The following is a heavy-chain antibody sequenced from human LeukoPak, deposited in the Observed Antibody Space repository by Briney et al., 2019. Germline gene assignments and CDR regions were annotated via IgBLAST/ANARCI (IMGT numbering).Heavy chain of an antibody. D-gene: IGHD1-26*01. CDR3: VKDRTYSGTYQGAFDI. Sequence: GGSLRLSCRASGLTFSSFAVSRVRQTPEKGLEWVSVISGSGVTTDYADSVKGRFTTSRDNSDDTLYLQMDSLRAEDTAIYYCVKDRTYSGTYQGAFDIWGQGTMVTVSS. CDR2: ISGSGVTT. V-gene: IGHV3-23*01. CDR1: GLTFSSFA. J-gene: IGHJ3*02.